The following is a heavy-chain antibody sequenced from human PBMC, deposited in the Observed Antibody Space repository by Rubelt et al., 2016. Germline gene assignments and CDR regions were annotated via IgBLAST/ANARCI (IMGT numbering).Heavy chain of an antibody. CDR3: ARAARITMMVVVITGFDY. CDR1: GFTFSSYA. V-gene: IGHV3-30*04. Sequence: QVQLVESGGGVVQPGRSLRLSCAASGFTFSSYAMHWVRQAPGKGLEWVAVISYDGSNKYYADSVKGRFTISRDNSKNTLYLQMNSLRAEDTAVYYCARAARITMMVVVITGFDYWGQGTLVTVSS. D-gene: IGHD3-22*01. J-gene: IGHJ4*02. CDR2: ISYDGSNK.